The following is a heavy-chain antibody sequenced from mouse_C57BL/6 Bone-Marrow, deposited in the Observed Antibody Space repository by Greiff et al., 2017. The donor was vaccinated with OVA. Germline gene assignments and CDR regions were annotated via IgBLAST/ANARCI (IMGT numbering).Heavy chain of an antibody. CDR3: ARDRLLRHWYFDV. D-gene: IGHD2-3*01. Sequence: DVKLQESGPGLVKPSQSLSLTCSVTGYSITSGYYWNWIRQFPGNKLEWMGYISYDGSNNYNPSLKNRISITRDTSKNQFFLKLNSVTTEDTATYYCARDRLLRHWYFDVWGTGTTVTVSS. CDR1: GYSITSGYY. J-gene: IGHJ1*03. CDR2: ISYDGSN. V-gene: IGHV3-6*01.